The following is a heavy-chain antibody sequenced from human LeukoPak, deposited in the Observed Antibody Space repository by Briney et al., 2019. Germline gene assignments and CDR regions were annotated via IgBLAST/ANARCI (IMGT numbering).Heavy chain of an antibody. CDR3: ARDENGDSDFDL. V-gene: IGHV3-48*01. J-gene: IGHJ2*01. CDR1: GFTFSNYD. D-gene: IGHD5-12*01. CDR2: ISSGGGTT. Sequence: GGSLRLSCAASGFTFSNYDMNWVRQAPGKGLEWVSFISSGGGTTFYADSVKGRFTISRDDAKNSLYVQMNNLRVEDTAVYYCARDENGDSDFDLWGRGTLVTVSS.